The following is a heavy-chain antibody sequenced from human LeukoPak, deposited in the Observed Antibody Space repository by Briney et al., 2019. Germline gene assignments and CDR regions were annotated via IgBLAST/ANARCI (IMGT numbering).Heavy chain of an antibody. CDR2: IYYSGST. CDR1: GGSISSYY. D-gene: IGHD3-3*01. V-gene: IGHV4-59*08. Sequence: SETLSLTCTVSGGSISSYYWSWIRQPPGKGLEWIGYIYYSGSTNYNPSLKSRVTISVDTSKNQFSLKLSSVTAADTAVYYCARLGIGGYDFWSGYPPSHPHFDYWGQGTLVTVSS. CDR3: ARLGIGGYDFWSGYPPSHPHFDY. J-gene: IGHJ4*02.